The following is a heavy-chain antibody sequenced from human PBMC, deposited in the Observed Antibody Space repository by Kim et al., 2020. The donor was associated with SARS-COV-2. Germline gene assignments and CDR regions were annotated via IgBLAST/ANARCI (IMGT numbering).Heavy chain of an antibody. CDR2: K. J-gene: IGHJ4*02. Sequence: KYYADSVGGRFTTARDHSKNTLSLQMNSMRAEDTALYYCAKTGQLDYWGQGTLVTVSS. D-gene: IGHD6-13*01. V-gene: IGHV3-23*01. CDR3: AKTGQLDY.